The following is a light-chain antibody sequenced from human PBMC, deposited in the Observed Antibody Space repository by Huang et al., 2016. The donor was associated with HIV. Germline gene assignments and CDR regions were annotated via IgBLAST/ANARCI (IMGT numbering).Light chain of an antibody. CDR2: DAS. CDR3: QQYDDVPIS. Sequence: DIQMTQSPSSQSASVGDRVTITCQASQDINNLLNWYQQKPGKAPKLLILDASNLQTGVPSRFSGSGSGTHFTFTITSLQRDDIGTYYCQQYDDVPISFGGGTKV. V-gene: IGKV1-33*01. J-gene: IGKJ4*01. CDR1: QDINNL.